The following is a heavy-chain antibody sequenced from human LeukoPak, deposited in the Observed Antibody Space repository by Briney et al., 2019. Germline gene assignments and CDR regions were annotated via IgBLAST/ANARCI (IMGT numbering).Heavy chain of an antibody. CDR1: GGSISSSSYY. V-gene: IGHV4-39*01. CDR2: IYYSGST. Sequence: SETLSLTCTVSGGSISSSSYYWGWIRQPPGKGLEWIGSIYYSGSTYYNPSLKSRVTISVDTSKNQFSLKLSSVTAADTAVYYCARQTVVNPNFDYWGQRTLVTVSS. D-gene: IGHD4-23*01. CDR3: ARQTVVNPNFDY. J-gene: IGHJ4*02.